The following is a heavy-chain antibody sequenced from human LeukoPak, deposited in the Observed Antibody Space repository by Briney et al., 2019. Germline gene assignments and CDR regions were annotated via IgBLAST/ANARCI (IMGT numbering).Heavy chain of an antibody. CDR1: GYTFTSYG. D-gene: IGHD3-22*01. V-gene: IGHV1-18*01. CDR3: ARDYTSYYYDSSGYYHDAFDI. CDR2: ISAYNGNT. Sequence: ASVKHSCKASGYTFTSYGISWVRQAPGQGLEWMGWISAYNGNTNYAQKLQGRVTMTTDTSTSTAYMELSSLRSEDTAVYYCARDYTSYYYDSSGYYHDAFDIWGQGTMVTVSS. J-gene: IGHJ3*02.